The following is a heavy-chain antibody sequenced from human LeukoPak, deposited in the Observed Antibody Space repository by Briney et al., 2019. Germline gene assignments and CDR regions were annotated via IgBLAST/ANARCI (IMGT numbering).Heavy chain of an antibody. D-gene: IGHD2-2*01. V-gene: IGHV3-23*01. CDR1: EFTFSSYA. J-gene: IGHJ3*02. CDR2: ISVSGGST. CDR3: AKRKSYCGSTSCSYDAFDI. Sequence: AGGSLRLSCAASEFTFSSYAMNWVRQAPGKGLEWVSTISVSGGSTYYADSVKGRFTISRDNSKNTLYLQMNSLRAEDTAVYYCAKRKSYCGSTSCSYDAFDIWGQGTMVTLSS.